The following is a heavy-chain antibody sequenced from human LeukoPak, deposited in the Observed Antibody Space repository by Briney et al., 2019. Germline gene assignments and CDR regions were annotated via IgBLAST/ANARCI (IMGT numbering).Heavy chain of an antibody. Sequence: ASVKVSCKASGYTFTSYGISWVRQAPGQGLEWMGWISAYNGNTNYAQKLQGRVTMTTDTSTSTAYTELRSLRSDDTAVYYCARDHIGRGAILGNWFDPWGQGTLVTVSS. CDR2: ISAYNGNT. CDR3: ARDHIGRGAILGNWFDP. V-gene: IGHV1-18*04. D-gene: IGHD3-10*01. J-gene: IGHJ5*02. CDR1: GYTFTSYG.